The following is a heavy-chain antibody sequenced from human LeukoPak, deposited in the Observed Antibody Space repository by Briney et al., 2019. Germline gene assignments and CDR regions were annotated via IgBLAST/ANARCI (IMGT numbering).Heavy chain of an antibody. J-gene: IGHJ4*02. CDR1: GFTFSSFG. V-gene: IGHV3-48*01. CDR3: AREAPAFDY. CDR2: ISATSSTI. Sequence: GGSLRLSCAASGFTFSSFGMNWVRQAPGKGLEWVSYISATSSTITYADSVKGRFTISRDNAKNSLYLQMNSQRAEDTAVYYCAREAPAFDYWGQGTLVTVSS.